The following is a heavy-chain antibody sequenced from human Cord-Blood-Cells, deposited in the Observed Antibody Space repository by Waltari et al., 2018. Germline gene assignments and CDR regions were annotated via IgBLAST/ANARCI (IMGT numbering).Heavy chain of an antibody. CDR2: ISAYNGNT. V-gene: IGHV1-18*01. D-gene: IGHD3-10*01. CDR3: ARSTEYYYGSGSFDP. CDR1: GYTFTRYG. Sequence: QVQLVQSGAEVKKPGASVKVSCKASGYTFTRYGISLVRQAPGQGLEWMGWISAYNGNTNYAQKLQGRVTMTTDTSTSTAYMELRSLRSDDTAVYYCARSTEYYYGSGSFDPWGQGTLVTVSS. J-gene: IGHJ5*02.